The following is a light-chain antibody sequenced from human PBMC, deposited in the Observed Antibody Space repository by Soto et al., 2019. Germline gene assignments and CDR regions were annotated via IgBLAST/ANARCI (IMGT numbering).Light chain of an antibody. CDR3: QQYNLYWT. V-gene: IGKV1-5*03. CDR1: QNINSW. Sequence: DIQMTQSPSTLSASVGDRVTITCRASQNINSWLAWYQQKPGKAPKVLIYKASNLETAVPSRFSGSGSGTEFTLTISSLHADDFATYYCQQYNLYWTFGQGTKVEIK. CDR2: KAS. J-gene: IGKJ1*01.